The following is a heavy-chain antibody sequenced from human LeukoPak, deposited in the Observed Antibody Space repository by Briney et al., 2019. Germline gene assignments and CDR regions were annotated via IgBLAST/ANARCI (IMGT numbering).Heavy chain of an antibody. CDR3: AKDRGDFWSGQNYFDY. D-gene: IGHD3-3*01. Sequence: PGGSLRLSCAASGFTFSSYWMSWVRQAPGKGLEWVSAISGSGGSTYYADSVKGRFTISRDNSKNTLYLQMNSLRAEDTAVYYCAKDRGDFWSGQNYFDYWGQGTLVTVSS. J-gene: IGHJ4*02. CDR1: GFTFSSYW. CDR2: ISGSGGST. V-gene: IGHV3-23*01.